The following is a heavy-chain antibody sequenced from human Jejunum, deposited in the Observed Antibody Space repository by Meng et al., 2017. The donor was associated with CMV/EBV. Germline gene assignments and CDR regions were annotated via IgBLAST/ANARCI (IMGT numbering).Heavy chain of an antibody. CDR3: AKGGGSASRCYANWYFDL. Sequence: QAQLVQSGAEVKKPGASVTVSCKASGYSFRSYSIPWVRQAPGQGLEWMGGNSPKNGNTDHAQNFQGSVTMTTDTSTSTVYMELRSLRSDDSAEYYCAKGGGSASRCYANWYFDLGGRGTLVTVSS. D-gene: IGHD6-25*01. CDR2: NSPKNGNT. V-gene: IGHV1-18*01. J-gene: IGHJ2*01. CDR1: GYSFRSYS.